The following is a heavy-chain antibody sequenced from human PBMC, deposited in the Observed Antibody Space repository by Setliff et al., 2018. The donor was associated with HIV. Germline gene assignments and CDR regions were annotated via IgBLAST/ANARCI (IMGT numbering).Heavy chain of an antibody. CDR1: GFSLSTSGVG. J-gene: IGHJ4*02. CDR2: IYWNDDK. Sequence: SGPTLVNPTRTLTLTCTFSGFSLSTSGVGVGWIRQPPGKALEWLALIYWNDDKRYSPSLKSRLTITKDTSKNQVVLTMTNMDPVDTATYYCAHRPRIPHSYYYGSGSYYQYYFDYWGQGTLVTVSS. D-gene: IGHD3-10*01. CDR3: AHRPRIPHSYYYGSGSYYQYYFDY. V-gene: IGHV2-5*01.